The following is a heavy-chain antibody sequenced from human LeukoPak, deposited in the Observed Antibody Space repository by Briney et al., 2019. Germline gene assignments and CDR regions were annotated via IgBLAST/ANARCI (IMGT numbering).Heavy chain of an antibody. CDR2: ISAYNGNT. CDR3: ASAQVLGNGHYYMDV. D-gene: IGHD2-8*01. J-gene: IGHJ6*03. V-gene: IGHV1-18*04. CDR1: GYTFTGYY. Sequence: ASVKVSCKASGYTFTGYYMHWVRQAPGQGLEWMGRISAYNGNTNYAQNLQGRVTMTTDISTSTAYMALRSLRSDDTAVYYCASAQVLGNGHYYMDVWGKGTTVTVSS.